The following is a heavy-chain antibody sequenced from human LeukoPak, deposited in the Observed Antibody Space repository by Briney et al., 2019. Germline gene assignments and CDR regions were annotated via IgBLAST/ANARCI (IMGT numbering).Heavy chain of an antibody. CDR1: GGSISSYY. CDR2: IYHSGNT. D-gene: IGHD4-17*01. J-gene: IGHJ4*02. Sequence: PSETLSLTCTVSGGSISSYYWGWLRQPPGKGLEWIGSIYHSGNTYYNPSLKSRVTISVDTSKNQFSLKVSSVTAADTAVYYCARAGYGDSDFDYWGQGTLVTVSS. V-gene: IGHV4-38-2*02. CDR3: ARAGYGDSDFDY.